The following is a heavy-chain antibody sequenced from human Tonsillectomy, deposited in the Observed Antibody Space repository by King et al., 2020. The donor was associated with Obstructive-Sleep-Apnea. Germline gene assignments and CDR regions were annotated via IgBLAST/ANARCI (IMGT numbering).Heavy chain of an antibody. J-gene: IGHJ4*02. CDR2: IYYSGST. CDR1: GGSISSSSYY. D-gene: IGHD5-12*01. Sequence: QLQESGPGLVKPSETLSLTCNASGGSISSSSYYWGWIRQPPGKGLEWIGSIYYSGSTYYNPSLKSRVTISVDTSKNQFSLKLGSVTAADTAVYYCARTDYSGYIDYWGQGTLVTVSS. CDR3: ARTDYSGYIDY. V-gene: IGHV4-39*07.